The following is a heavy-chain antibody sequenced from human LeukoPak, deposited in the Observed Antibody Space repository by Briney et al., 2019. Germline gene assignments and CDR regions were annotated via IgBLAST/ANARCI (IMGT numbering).Heavy chain of an antibody. CDR2: TRTKAKDYTT. J-gene: IGHJ6*02. CDR1: GFTFSDHY. Sequence: GGSLRLSCATSGFTFSDHYMDWVRQAPGKGLEWVARTRTKAKDYTTEYAASVKGRFTASRDESMHSLYLQMNSLKTEDTAVYCCARGPTVTFNYHYGMDVWGQGTTVTVSS. D-gene: IGHD4-17*01. CDR3: ARGPTVTFNYHYGMDV. V-gene: IGHV3-72*01.